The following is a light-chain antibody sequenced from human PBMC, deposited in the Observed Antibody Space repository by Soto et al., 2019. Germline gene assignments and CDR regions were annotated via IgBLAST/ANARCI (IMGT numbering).Light chain of an antibody. J-gene: IGLJ2*01. CDR1: SSDVGGYNY. CDR2: DVS. Sequence: QSVLTQPGSVSGSPGQSITISCTGTSSDVGGYNYVSWYQQRPGKAPKLMIYDVSNRPSGVSNRFSGSKSGNTASLTISGLQAEDEADYYCSSYSRTSTLVFGGGTKLTVL. CDR3: SSYSRTSTLV. V-gene: IGLV2-14*01.